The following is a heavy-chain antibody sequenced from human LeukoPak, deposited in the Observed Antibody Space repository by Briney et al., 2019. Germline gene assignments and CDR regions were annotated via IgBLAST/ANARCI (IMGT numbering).Heavy chain of an antibody. V-gene: IGHV3-23*01. Sequence: QPGGSLRLSCSASGFTFNTYAMSWVRQAPGKGLEWVSAISGSGITTYYADSVKGRFTISRDNSKNTLYLQMNSLRAEDTAIYYCAKRVQSNLAGAFDIRGQGTMVSVSS. D-gene: IGHD3-10*01. CDR1: GFTFNTYA. CDR3: AKRVQSNLAGAFDI. CDR2: ISGSGITT. J-gene: IGHJ3*02.